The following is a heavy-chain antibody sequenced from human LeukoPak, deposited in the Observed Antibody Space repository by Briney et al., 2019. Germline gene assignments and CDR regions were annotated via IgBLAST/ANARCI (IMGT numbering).Heavy chain of an antibody. CDR1: GGSISSYY. V-gene: IGHV4-4*07. Sequence: SETLSLTSTVSGGSISSYYWSWIRQPAGKGLEWIGRIYTSGSTNYNPSLKSRVTMSVDTSKDQFSLKLSSVTAADTAVYYCARVTRSGGSCYLDYWGQGTLVTVSS. D-gene: IGHD2-15*01. CDR2: IYTSGST. CDR3: ARVTRSGGSCYLDY. J-gene: IGHJ4*02.